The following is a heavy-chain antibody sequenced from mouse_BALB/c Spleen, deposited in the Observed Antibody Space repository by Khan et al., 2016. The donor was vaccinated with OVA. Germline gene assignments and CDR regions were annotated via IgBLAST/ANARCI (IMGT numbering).Heavy chain of an antibody. CDR3: TRLETTGWFAY. CDR1: GYSFTDYY. V-gene: IGHV1S135*01. J-gene: IGHJ3*01. CDR2: IDPFNGST. Sequence: VQLKQSGPELMKPGASVKISCKASGYSFTDYYIHWVKQSHGQSLEWIGYIDPFNGSTNFNQQFKGTATLTVDKSSSTAYMHLNSLTSEDSAVYYCTRLETTGWFAYWGQGTLVTVSA. D-gene: IGHD2-13*01.